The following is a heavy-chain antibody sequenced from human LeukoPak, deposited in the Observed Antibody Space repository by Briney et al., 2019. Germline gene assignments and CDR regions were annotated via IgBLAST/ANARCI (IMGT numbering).Heavy chain of an antibody. D-gene: IGHD3-22*01. Sequence: NSSETLSLTCTVSGGSISSSSYYWGWIRQPPGKGLEWIGSIYYSGSTYYNPSLKSRVTISVDTSKNQFSLKLSSVTAADTAVYYCAKTPSEYYYDSFGWFDPWGQGTLVTVSS. CDR2: IYYSGST. CDR3: AKTPSEYYYDSFGWFDP. V-gene: IGHV4-39*01. CDR1: GGSISSSSYY. J-gene: IGHJ5*02.